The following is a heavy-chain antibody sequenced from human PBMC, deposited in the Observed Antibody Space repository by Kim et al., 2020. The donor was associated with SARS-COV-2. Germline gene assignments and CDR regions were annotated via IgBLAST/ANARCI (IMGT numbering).Heavy chain of an antibody. CDR2: IYYSGST. CDR1: GGSISSYY. Sequence: SETLSLTCTVSGGSISSYYCSWIRQSPGKGLEWIGYIYYSGSTNYNPSLKSRVTISVDTSKNQFTLKLSSVTAADTAVYYCARGFDYWGQATLVTVSS. J-gene: IGHJ4*02. CDR3: ARGFDY. V-gene: IGHV4-59*01.